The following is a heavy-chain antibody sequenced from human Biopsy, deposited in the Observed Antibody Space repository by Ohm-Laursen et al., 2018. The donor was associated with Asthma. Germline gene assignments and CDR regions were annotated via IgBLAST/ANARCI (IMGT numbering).Heavy chain of an antibody. CDR1: GFTFSNYG. CDR2: ISFDGSDK. Sequence: SLRLSCSASGFTFSNYGMHWVRQAPGKGLEWVAVISFDGSDKDFADSVKGRFTISRDNSRNTLHLEMNSLRAEDTAVYFCAKEVFPGWELRRGPDSWGQGTLVTVSS. J-gene: IGHJ4*02. CDR3: AKEVFPGWELRRGPDS. V-gene: IGHV3-30*18. D-gene: IGHD1-26*01.